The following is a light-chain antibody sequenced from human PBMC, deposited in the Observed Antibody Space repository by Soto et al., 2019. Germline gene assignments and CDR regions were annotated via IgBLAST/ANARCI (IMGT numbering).Light chain of an antibody. CDR1: NVGSKA. CDR3: QSYDSSLTVGV. CDR2: TDS. J-gene: IGLJ3*02. Sequence: SYELTQPHSVSVATAQMATITCGENNVGSKAVHWYQQKSAQDPVVVIYTDSNRPSGIPERFSGSKSGTSASLAITGLQAEDEAHYYCQSYDSSLTVGVFGGGTKLTVL. V-gene: IGLV3-12*02.